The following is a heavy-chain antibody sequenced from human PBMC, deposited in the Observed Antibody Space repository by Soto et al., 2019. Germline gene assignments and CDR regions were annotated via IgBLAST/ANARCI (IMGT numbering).Heavy chain of an antibody. Sequence: SETLSLTCAVYGGSFSGYYWSWIRQPPGKGLEWIGEINHSGSTNYNPSLKSRVTISVDTSKNQFSLKLSSVTAADTAVYYCASSSTVVTRKYFQHWGQGTLVTVSS. CDR3: ASSSTVVTRKYFQH. J-gene: IGHJ1*01. V-gene: IGHV4-34*01. D-gene: IGHD4-17*01. CDR1: GGSFSGYY. CDR2: INHSGST.